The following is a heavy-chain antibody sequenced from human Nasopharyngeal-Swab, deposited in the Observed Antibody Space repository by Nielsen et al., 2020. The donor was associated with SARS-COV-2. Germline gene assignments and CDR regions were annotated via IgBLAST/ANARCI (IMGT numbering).Heavy chain of an antibody. CDR1: GFTFSTYS. V-gene: IGHV3-21*06. D-gene: IGHD6-6*01. J-gene: IGHJ6*02. Sequence: GESLKISCAASGFTFSTYSMNWVRQAPGKGLEWVSSISGSGSYIYYADSVKGRFTISRDHPKNSVHLQMNSLRAEDTAVYYCARDLSIPNGRGPGYYYYGMDVWGQGTTVTVSS. CDR3: ARDLSIPNGRGPGYYYYGMDV. CDR2: ISGSGSYI.